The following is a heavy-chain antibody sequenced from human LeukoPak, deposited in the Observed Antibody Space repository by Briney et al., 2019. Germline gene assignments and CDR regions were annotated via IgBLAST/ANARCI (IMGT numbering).Heavy chain of an antibody. Sequence: ASVKVSCKASGGTFSSYAISWVRQAPGQGLEWMGWISAYNGNTNYAQKLQGRVTMTTDTSTSTAYMELRSLRSDDTAVYYCARGNGDFGSTYFDYWGQGTLVTVSS. V-gene: IGHV1-18*01. D-gene: IGHD2-21*01. CDR2: ISAYNGNT. J-gene: IGHJ4*02. CDR1: GGTFSSYA. CDR3: ARGNGDFGSTYFDY.